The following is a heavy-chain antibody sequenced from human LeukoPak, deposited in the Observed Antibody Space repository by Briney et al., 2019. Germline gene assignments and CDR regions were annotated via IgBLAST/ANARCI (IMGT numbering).Heavy chain of an antibody. CDR1: GFTFSDYS. CDR3: TRDNSRSYSDY. D-gene: IGHD4-11*01. J-gene: IGHJ4*02. Sequence: GGSLRLSCAASGFTFSDYSMNWVRQAPGKGLEWVSYISSSSSTINNADSVKGRFTISRDNAKNSLYLQMNSLRAEDTAVYYCTRDNSRSYSDYWGQGTLVTVSS. V-gene: IGHV3-48*04. CDR2: ISSSSSTI.